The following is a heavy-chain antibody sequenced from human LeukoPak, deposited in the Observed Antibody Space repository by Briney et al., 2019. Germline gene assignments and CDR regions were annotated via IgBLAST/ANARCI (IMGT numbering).Heavy chain of an antibody. CDR2: IRYDGSNK. J-gene: IGHJ6*03. CDR1: GFTFSSYG. V-gene: IGHV3-30*02. CDR3: SKDQGIAVAGTRYYMDV. D-gene: IGHD6-19*01. Sequence: GGSLRLSCAASGFTFSSYGMHWVRQAPGKGLEWVAFIRYDGSNKYYADSVKGRFTISRDNSKNTLYLQMNSLRAEDTAVYYCSKDQGIAVAGTRYYMDVWGKGTTVTVSS.